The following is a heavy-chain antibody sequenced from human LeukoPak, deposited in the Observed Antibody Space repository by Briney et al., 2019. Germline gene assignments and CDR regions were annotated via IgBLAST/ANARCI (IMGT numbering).Heavy chain of an antibody. CDR1: GGSFSGYY. CDR2: INHSGST. V-gene: IGHV4-34*01. D-gene: IGHD5-24*01. CDR3: AREKWLQYYFDY. Sequence: PSETLSLTCAVYGGSFSGYYWSWIRQPPGKGLEWIGEINHSGSTNYNPSLKSRVTISVDTSKNQFSLKLSSVTAADTAVYYCAREKWLQYYFDYWGQGTLVTVSS. J-gene: IGHJ4*02.